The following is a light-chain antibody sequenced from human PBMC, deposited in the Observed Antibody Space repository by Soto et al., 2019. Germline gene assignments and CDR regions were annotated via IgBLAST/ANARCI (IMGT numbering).Light chain of an antibody. CDR3: QQSHTTPYT. J-gene: IGKJ2*01. CDR2: AAS. V-gene: IGKV1-39*01. Sequence: DIPMTQSPSSLSASEGGRVTITCRASQNINNNLNWYQQKPGQAPKLLIYAASSLQSGVPSRITGSGSGTDFTLSISDLQPGDVATYSCQQSHTTPYTFGQGTQLEIQ. CDR1: QNINNN.